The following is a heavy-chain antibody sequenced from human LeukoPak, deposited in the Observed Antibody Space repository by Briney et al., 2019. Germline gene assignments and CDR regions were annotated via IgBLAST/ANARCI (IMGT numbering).Heavy chain of an antibody. CDR3: ASAREYCGSAECYEYFHH. V-gene: IGHV3-53*01. D-gene: IGHD2-21*01. CDR1: GFTVGTNS. J-gene: IGHJ1*01. Sequence: PGGSLRLSCAASGFTVGTNSMSWVRQSPGKGLEWVSVIYSGGSTYYPYSVNGRFTISRDNSRNTLFLQMNSLRAEDTALYYCASAREYCGSAECYEYFHHWGQGTLVTVSS. CDR2: IYSGGST.